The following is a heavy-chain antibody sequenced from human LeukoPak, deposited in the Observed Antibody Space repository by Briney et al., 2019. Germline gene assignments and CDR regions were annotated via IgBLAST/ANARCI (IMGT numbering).Heavy chain of an antibody. J-gene: IGHJ4*02. V-gene: IGHV1-2*02. CDR2: INPNSGGT. Sequence: ASVKVSCKASGYIFTCYYMHWVRQAPGQGLEWMGWINPNSGGTKYPQKFQGRVTMTRDASISTAYMELSRLRSDDTAGYYCARLGSSSFDWGQGTLVTVSS. CDR3: ARLGSSSFD. CDR1: GYIFTCYY. D-gene: IGHD6-6*01.